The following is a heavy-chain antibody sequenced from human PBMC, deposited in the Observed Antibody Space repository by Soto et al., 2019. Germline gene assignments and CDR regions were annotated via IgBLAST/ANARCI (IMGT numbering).Heavy chain of an antibody. CDR2: IRSKANSYAT. J-gene: IGHJ6*02. CDR1: GFTFSGSA. V-gene: IGHV3-73*01. CDR3: TKTIGYSYGYAEDYYYYGMDV. D-gene: IGHD5-18*01. Sequence: GGSLRLSCAASGFTFSGSAMHWVRQASGKGLEWVGRIRSKANSYATAYAASVKGRFTISRDDSKNTAYLQMNSLKTEDTAVYYCTKTIGYSYGYAEDYYYYGMDVWGQGTTVTVSS.